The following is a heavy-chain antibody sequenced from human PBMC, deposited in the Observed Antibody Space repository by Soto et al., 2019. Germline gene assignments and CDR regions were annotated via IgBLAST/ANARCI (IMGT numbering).Heavy chain of an antibody. J-gene: IGHJ6*03. V-gene: IGHV3-30*03. D-gene: IGHD2-15*01. CDR3: ARDLNPQVAAIQGYMDV. CDR2: ISYDGSNK. Sequence: GGSLRLSCAASGFTFSSYGMHWVRQAPGKGLEWVAVISYDGSNKYYADSVKGRFTISRDNAKNSLYLQMNSLRAEDTAVYYCARDLNPQVAAIQGYMDVSGKGTTVTVPS. CDR1: GFTFSSYG.